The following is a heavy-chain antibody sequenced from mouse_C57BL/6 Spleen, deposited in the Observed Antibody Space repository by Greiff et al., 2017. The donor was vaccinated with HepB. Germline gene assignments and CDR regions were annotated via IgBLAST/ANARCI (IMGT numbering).Heavy chain of an antibody. CDR3: TRKLDYS. D-gene: IGHD2-13*01. CDR2: IDPETGGT. CDR1: GYTFTDYE. Sequence: VQRVESGAELVRPGASVTLSCKASGYTFTDYEMHWVKQTPVHGLEWIGAIDPETGGTAYNQKFKGKAILTADKSSSTAYMELRSLTSEDSAVYYCTRKLDYSWGQGTLVTVSA. J-gene: IGHJ3*01. V-gene: IGHV1-15*01.